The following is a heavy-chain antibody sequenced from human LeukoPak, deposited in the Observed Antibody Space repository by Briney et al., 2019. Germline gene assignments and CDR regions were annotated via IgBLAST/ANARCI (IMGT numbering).Heavy chain of an antibody. V-gene: IGHV3-48*02. J-gene: IGHJ4*02. CDR1: GFTFSSYS. CDR2: ISSSSSTI. D-gene: IGHD3-3*01. CDR3: ASFSIRGFDY. Sequence: PGGSLRLSCAASGFTFSSYSMNWVRQAPGKGLEWVSYISSSSSTIYYADSVKGRFTISRDNAKNSLYLQMNTLRDEDTAVYYCASFSIRGFDYWGQGTLVTVSS.